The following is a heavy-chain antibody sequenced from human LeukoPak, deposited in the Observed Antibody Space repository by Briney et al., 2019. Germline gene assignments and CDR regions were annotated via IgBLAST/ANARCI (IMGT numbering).Heavy chain of an antibody. V-gene: IGHV1-2*02. CDR1: GVTFTGYY. CDR2: NNPNSGGT. CDR3: ARDDTIVGATMGHDY. J-gene: IGHJ4*02. Sequence: ASVKVFCMPSGVTFTGYYIHWVRQAPGQGLEWMGWNNPNSGGTNYAQRFQGRVTMTRDTSISTAYMELSRLRSDDTAVYYCARDDTIVGATMGHDYWGQGTLVTVSS. D-gene: IGHD1-26*01.